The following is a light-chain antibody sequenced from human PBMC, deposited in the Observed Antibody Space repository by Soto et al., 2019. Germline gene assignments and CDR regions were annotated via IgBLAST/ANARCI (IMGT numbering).Light chain of an antibody. Sequence: DLVLIQSPLSLPVTPGEPASISCRSSQSLLHTNGHNYVDWYVQKPGESPQLLIYLGSNRASGAPDRFSASVSRTDFTLKISRVEAEDVGVSYCRQGLQTPLTFGGGTKGESK. CDR3: RQGLQTPLT. CDR2: LGS. J-gene: IGKJ4*01. V-gene: IGKV2-28*01. CDR1: QSLLHTNGHNY.